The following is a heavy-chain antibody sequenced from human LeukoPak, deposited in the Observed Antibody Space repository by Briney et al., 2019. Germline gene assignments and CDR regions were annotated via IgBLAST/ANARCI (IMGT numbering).Heavy chain of an antibody. Sequence: SVKVSCKASGGTFSSYAIGWVRQAPGQGLEWMGRIIPIFGTANYAQKFQGRVTITTDESTSTAYMELSSLRSEDTAVYYCARDGSSGWYLKVSSWFDPWGQGTLVTVSS. CDR3: ARDGSSGWYLKVSSWFDP. V-gene: IGHV1-69*05. CDR2: IIPIFGTA. D-gene: IGHD6-19*01. J-gene: IGHJ5*02. CDR1: GGTFSSYA.